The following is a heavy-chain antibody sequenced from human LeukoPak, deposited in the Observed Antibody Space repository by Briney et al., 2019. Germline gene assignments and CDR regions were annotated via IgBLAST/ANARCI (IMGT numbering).Heavy chain of an antibody. V-gene: IGHV3-64*01. CDR1: GFTFSSYA. Sequence: GGSLRLSCAASGFTFSSYAMHWVRQAPGEGLEYVSAISSNGGRTYYANSVEGRFTIPRDNSKNTLYLQMGSLRAEDMAVYYCARGGRIVVVPAAITLFDYWGQGTLVTVSS. CDR2: ISSNGGRT. D-gene: IGHD2-2*02. J-gene: IGHJ4*02. CDR3: ARGGRIVVVPAAITLFDY.